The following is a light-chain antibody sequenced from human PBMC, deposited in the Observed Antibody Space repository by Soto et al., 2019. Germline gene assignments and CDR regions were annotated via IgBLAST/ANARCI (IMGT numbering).Light chain of an antibody. V-gene: IGKV4-1*01. CDR3: QQYYSAPRT. J-gene: IGKJ1*01. CDR1: QSVLCSSNNKNY. Sequence: DIVMIQSPDSLAVSLGERATFNCKSSQSVLCSSNNKNYLAWFQQKPGQPPKLLIYWASTRESGVPDRFSGSGSGTDFTLTISSLQAEDVAVYYCQQYYSAPRTFGQGTKVEIK. CDR2: WAS.